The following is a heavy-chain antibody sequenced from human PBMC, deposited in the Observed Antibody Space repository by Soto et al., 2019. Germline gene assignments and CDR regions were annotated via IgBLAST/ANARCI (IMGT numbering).Heavy chain of an antibody. V-gene: IGHV3-23*01. CDR1: GFTFSSYA. Sequence: GGSLRLSCAASGFTFSSYAMSWVRQAPGKGLEWVATISGSGDSTYYADSVQGRLTISRDNSKNTLYLQMNSLRAEDTALFSCAKSHPSSWAYFDYSGQGTLVTVSS. CDR2: ISGSGDST. CDR3: AKSHPSSWAYFDY. D-gene: IGHD6-13*01. J-gene: IGHJ4*02.